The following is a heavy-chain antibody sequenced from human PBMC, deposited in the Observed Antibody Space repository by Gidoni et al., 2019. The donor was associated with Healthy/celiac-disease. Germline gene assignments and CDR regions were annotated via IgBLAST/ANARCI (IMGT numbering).Heavy chain of an antibody. D-gene: IGHD2-15*01. V-gene: IGHV3-23*01. Sequence: EVQLLESGGGLVQPGGSLRLSCAASGFTFSSYALSSVRQAPGKGLEWVSAISGSGGSTYYADAGKGRFTISRDNSKNTLDLQMNSLRAEDTAVYYCAKEGYCSGGSCYSFYYYGMDVWGQGTTVTVSS. J-gene: IGHJ6*02. CDR2: ISGSGGST. CDR1: GFTFSSYA. CDR3: AKEGYCSGGSCYSFYYYGMDV.